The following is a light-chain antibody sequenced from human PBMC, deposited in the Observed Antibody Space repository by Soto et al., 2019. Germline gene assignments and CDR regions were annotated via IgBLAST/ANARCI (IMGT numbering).Light chain of an antibody. J-gene: IGLJ3*02. Sequence: QSVLTQPPSVSGAPGQRVTISCTGSSSNIGAGYDVHWYQQLPGTAPKLLIYGNSNRTSGVPDRFSGSKSGTSASLAITGLKAEDEADYYCQSYDSSLRGRVFGGGTKVTVL. CDR1: SSNIGAGYD. V-gene: IGLV1-40*01. CDR3: QSYDSSLRGRV. CDR2: GNS.